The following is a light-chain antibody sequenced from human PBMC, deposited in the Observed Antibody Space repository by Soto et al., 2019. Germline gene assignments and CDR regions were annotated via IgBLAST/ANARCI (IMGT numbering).Light chain of an antibody. CDR1: QSLLHSNGYNY. Sequence: DIVMTQSPLSLPVTPGEPASISCRSSQSLLHSNGYNYLDWYLQKPVQSPQLLIYLGSNRASGVPDMCSGSGSGTDFPLKLSGVEAEGVGVYCCLHAVQTPLPFRGGTKVEIK. CDR3: LHAVQTPLP. CDR2: LGS. J-gene: IGKJ4*01. V-gene: IGKV2-28*01.